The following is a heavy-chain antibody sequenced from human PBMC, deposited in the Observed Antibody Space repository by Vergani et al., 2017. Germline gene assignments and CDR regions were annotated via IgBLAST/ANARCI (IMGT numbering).Heavy chain of an antibody. Sequence: QVQLVQSGAEVKKPGASVKVSCKASGYTFTSYAMHWVRQAPGQRLEWMGWINAGNGNTKYSQKFQGRVTITRDTSASTAYMELSSLRSEDTAVYYCARDCTSGGCPDNYGMDVWGQGATVTVSS. CDR2: INAGNGNT. J-gene: IGHJ6*02. CDR3: ARDCTSGGCPDNYGMDV. D-gene: IGHD2-8*01. CDR1: GYTFTSYA. V-gene: IGHV1-3*01.